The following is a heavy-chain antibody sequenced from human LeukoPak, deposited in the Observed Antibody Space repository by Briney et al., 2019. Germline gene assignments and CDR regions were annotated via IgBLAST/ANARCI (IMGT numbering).Heavy chain of an antibody. Sequence: SEPLSLTCTVSGGSISSYYWSWLRQPPGKGLEWIGYIYYSGSTNYNPSLKSRVTISVDTSKNQFSLKLSSVTAADTAVYYCARGGYYDFWSGYYSTPPYFDYWGQGTLVTVSS. D-gene: IGHD3-3*01. V-gene: IGHV4-59*01. CDR1: GGSISSYY. CDR2: IYYSGST. CDR3: ARGGYYDFWSGYYSTPPYFDY. J-gene: IGHJ4*02.